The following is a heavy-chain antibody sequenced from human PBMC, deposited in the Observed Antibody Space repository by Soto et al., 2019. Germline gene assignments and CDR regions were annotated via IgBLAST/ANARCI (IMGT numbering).Heavy chain of an antibody. V-gene: IGHV3-23*01. CDR3: AKNYYFDQ. CDR1: GFTFSSYA. Sequence: EVQLLESGGGLVQPGGSLRLSCAASGFTFSSYAMSWVRQAPGKGLEWVSSINTDGATHYGDSAKGRFIISRDNSKDTLYPQMDSLRAEDTAIYHCAKNYYFDQWGQGTLVTVSS. D-gene: IGHD3-10*01. J-gene: IGHJ4*02. CDR2: INTDGAT.